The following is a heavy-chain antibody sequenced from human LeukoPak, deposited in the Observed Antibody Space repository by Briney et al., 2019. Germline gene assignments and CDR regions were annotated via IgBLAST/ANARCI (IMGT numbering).Heavy chain of an antibody. CDR2: MNPNSGNT. CDR3: ARDSSSSDHDAFDI. D-gene: IGHD6-6*01. V-gene: IGHV1-8*03. CDR1: GYTFTSYD. Sequence: ASVKVPCKASGYTFTSYDINWVRQATGQGLEWMGWMNPNSGNTGYAQKFRGRVTITRNTSISTAYMELSSLRSEDTAVYYCARDSSSSDHDAFDIWGQGTMVTVSS. J-gene: IGHJ3*02.